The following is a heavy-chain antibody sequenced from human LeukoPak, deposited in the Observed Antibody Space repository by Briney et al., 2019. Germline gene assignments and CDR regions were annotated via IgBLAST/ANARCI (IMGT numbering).Heavy chain of an antibody. CDR2: INPNSGGT. CDR1: GYTFTSYY. CDR3: ARDLGCSGGSCVDP. Sequence: GASVKVSCKASGYTFTSYYMHWVRQAPGQGLEWMGRINPNSGGTNYAQKFQGRVTMTRDTSISTAYMELSRLRSDDTAVYYCARDLGCSGGSCVDPWGQGTLVAVSS. J-gene: IGHJ5*02. D-gene: IGHD2-15*01. V-gene: IGHV1-2*06.